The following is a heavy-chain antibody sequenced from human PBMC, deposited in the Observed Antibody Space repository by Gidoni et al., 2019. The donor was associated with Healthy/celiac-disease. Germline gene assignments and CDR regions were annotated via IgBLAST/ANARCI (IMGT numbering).Heavy chain of an antibody. V-gene: IGHV3-74*01. D-gene: IGHD3-22*01. Sequence: IYGVRQAPGKGLVWVSRINSDGSSTSYADSVKGRFTISRDNAKNTLYLQMNSLRAEDTAVYYCARGPFDSSGYYSLDAFDIWGQGTMVTVSS. CDR2: INSDGSST. J-gene: IGHJ3*02. CDR3: ARGPFDSSGYYSLDAFDI.